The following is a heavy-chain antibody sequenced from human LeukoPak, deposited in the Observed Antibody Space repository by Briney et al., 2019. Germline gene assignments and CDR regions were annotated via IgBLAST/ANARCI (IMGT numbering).Heavy chain of an antibody. CDR2: IYYSGST. D-gene: IGHD3-22*01. V-gene: IGHV4-31*03. J-gene: IGHJ4*02. CDR1: GGSISSGGYY. CDR3: VGTNYYDSSGFDY. Sequence: SETLSLTCTVSGGSISSGGYYWSWIPQHPGKGLEWIGYIYYSGSTYYNPSLKSRVTISVDTSKNQFSLKLSSVTAADTAVYYCVGTNYYDSSGFDYWGQGTLVTVSS.